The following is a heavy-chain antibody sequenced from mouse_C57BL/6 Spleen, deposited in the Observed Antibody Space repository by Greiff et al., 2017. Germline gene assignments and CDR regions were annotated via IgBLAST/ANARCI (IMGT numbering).Heavy chain of an antibody. CDR1: GFSLTSYG. Sequence: VQLMESGPGLVQPSQSLSITCTVSGFSLTSYGVHWVRQSPGKGLEWLGVIWSGGSTDYNAAFISRLSISKDNSKSQVFFKMNSLQADDTAIYYCARKDGSSYRNYAMDYWGQGTSVTVSS. V-gene: IGHV2-2*01. D-gene: IGHD1-1*01. CDR3: ARKDGSSYRNYAMDY. CDR2: IWSGGST. J-gene: IGHJ4*01.